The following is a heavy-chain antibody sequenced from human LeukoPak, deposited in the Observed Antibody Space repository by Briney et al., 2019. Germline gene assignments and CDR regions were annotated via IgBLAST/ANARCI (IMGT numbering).Heavy chain of an antibody. CDR2: IKPSGGDT. V-gene: IGHV1-46*01. CDR1: GYTFTGYY. CDR3: ARYSAQGTSPPFDY. Sequence: GASVNVSCKASGYTFTGYYMHWVRQAPGQGLEWMGIIKPSGGDTSYAQKFQGRLTMTRDTSTSTVYMELNSLRSEDTAVYYCARYSAQGTSPPFDYWGQGTLVTVSS. J-gene: IGHJ4*02. D-gene: IGHD1-1*01.